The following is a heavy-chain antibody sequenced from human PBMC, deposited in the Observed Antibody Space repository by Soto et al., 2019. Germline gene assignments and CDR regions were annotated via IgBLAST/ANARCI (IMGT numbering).Heavy chain of an antibody. V-gene: IGHV3-9*01. Sequence: SLRLSCAASGFTFGDYAMQWVRQAPGKVLEWVSAISLNSGSIDYADSVKGRFTISRDNAKNSLYLQMNSLRAEDTALYYCAKSHTTSGWYVTTDYWGQGTRVTVSS. J-gene: IGHJ4*02. CDR2: ISLNSGSI. CDR3: AKSHTTSGWYVTTDY. D-gene: IGHD6-19*01. CDR1: GFTFGDYA.